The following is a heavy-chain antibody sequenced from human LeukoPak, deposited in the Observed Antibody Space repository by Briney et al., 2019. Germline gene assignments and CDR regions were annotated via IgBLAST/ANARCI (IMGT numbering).Heavy chain of an antibody. J-gene: IGHJ5*02. CDR2: IYYSGST. V-gene: IGHV4-59*01. Sequence: PSETLSLTCTVSGGSISSYYWSWVRQPPGKGLEWIGYIYYSGSTNYNPSLKSRVTISVDTSKNQFSLKLSSVTAADTAVYYCARDWHTMVRGVITNWLDPWGQGTLVTVSS. D-gene: IGHD3-10*01. CDR1: GGSISSYY. CDR3: ARDWHTMVRGVITNWLDP.